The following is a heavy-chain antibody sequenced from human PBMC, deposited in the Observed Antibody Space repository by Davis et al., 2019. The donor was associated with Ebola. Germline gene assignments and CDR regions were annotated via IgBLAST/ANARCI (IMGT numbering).Heavy chain of an antibody. J-gene: IGHJ4*02. D-gene: IGHD4-11*01. Sequence: ASVKVSCKGSGYTFTSHGFSWVRQAPGQGLEWLGWVSTYNGNTNYAHKVQGRITMTTDTSTRTGYMELRSLRSDDTAIYYCARGHNYAHEYWGQGTLVTVSS. CDR1: GYTFTSHG. CDR3: ARGHNYAHEY. V-gene: IGHV1-18*01. CDR2: VSTYNGNT.